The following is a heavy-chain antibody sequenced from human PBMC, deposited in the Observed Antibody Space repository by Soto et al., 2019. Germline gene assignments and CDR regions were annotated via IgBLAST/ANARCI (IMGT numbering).Heavy chain of an antibody. CDR1: GFIFRTHA. CDR3: AKDGGTYYDVPFAFDV. D-gene: IGHD3-10*02. J-gene: IGHJ3*01. CDR2: ISGSGDTT. V-gene: IGHV3-23*01. Sequence: VQLLESGGGLVQPGGSLRLCCAASGFIFRTHAMSWVRQTPGKGLEWVSVISGSGDTTYYADSVKGRFTISRDNSKDTLSLQMNSLGAEDTALYYCAKDGGTYYDVPFAFDVWGQGTVVTVSS.